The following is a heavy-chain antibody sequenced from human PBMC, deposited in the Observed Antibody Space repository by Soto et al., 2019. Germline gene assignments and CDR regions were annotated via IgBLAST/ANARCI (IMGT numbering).Heavy chain of an antibody. CDR2: IWYDGSNK. V-gene: IGHV3-33*01. J-gene: IGHJ6*02. Sequence: GPLILSCSASGSTLSSYGMHWVRQAPGKGLEWVAVIWYDGSNKYYADSVKGRFTISRDNSKNTLYLQMNSLRAEDTAMYYCATDPLGIAARGYGMDVWGQGTKVTVSS. D-gene: IGHD6-6*01. CDR3: ATDPLGIAARGYGMDV. CDR1: GSTLSSYG.